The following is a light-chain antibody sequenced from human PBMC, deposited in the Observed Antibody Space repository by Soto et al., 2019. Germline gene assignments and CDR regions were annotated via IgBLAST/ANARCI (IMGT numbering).Light chain of an antibody. CDR3: QAHDSSLSGWV. Sequence: QSVLTQPPSVSGAPGQRVTISCTGSSSNIGAGYDVHWYQQLPGTAPKLLIYGNNNRPSGVPDRLSGSKSGTSASLAITGLQAEDEADYYCQAHDSSLSGWVFGGGTKLTVL. CDR1: SSNIGAGYD. J-gene: IGLJ3*02. V-gene: IGLV1-40*01. CDR2: GNN.